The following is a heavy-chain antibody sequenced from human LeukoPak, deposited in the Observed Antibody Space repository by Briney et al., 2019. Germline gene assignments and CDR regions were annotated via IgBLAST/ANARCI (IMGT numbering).Heavy chain of an antibody. V-gene: IGHV4-34*01. Sequence: KPSETLSLTCGVYGGFLSGYSWSWIRQSPGKGLEWIGEIHHSGSTNYNPALKSRVNMSVDTSKNQFSLSLASVTAADTAVYYCATEWELRGGVAFDIWGQGTMVTVSS. CDR3: ATEWELRGGVAFDI. CDR2: IHHSGST. D-gene: IGHD1-26*01. CDR1: GGFLSGYS. J-gene: IGHJ3*02.